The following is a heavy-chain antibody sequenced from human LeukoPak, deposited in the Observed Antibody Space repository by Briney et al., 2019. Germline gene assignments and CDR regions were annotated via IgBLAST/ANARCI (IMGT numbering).Heavy chain of an antibody. J-gene: IGHJ4*02. D-gene: IGHD3-16*01. Sequence: PGGSLRLSCATSGFFFSSHGLHWVRQAPGQGLEWLAVISFDGKNKFYADSVKGRFTISRDNPRNTVYLQMNSLRDDDTAVYYCAKGGRARETKLDQWGQGTLVTVST. CDR2: ISFDGKNK. V-gene: IGHV3-30*04. CDR3: AKGGRARETKLDQ. CDR1: GFFFSSHG.